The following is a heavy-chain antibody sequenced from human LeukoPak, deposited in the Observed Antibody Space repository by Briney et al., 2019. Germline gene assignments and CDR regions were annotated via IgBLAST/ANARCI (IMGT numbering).Heavy chain of an antibody. D-gene: IGHD2-21*02. CDR1: GYTFTSYG. Sequence: ASVKVSCKASGYTFTSYGISWVRQAPGQGLEWMGWISAYNGNTNYAQKLQGRVTMTTDTSTSTAYMELRSLRSDDTAVYYCASSSAYCGGDCYPPDFDYWGQGTLVTVSS. CDR3: ASSSAYCGGDCYPPDFDY. V-gene: IGHV1-18*01. J-gene: IGHJ4*02. CDR2: ISAYNGNT.